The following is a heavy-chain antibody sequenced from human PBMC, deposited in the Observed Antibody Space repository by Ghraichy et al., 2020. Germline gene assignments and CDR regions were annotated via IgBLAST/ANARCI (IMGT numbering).Heavy chain of an antibody. D-gene: IGHD6-19*01. CDR1: GASISDYY. V-gene: IGHV4-59*08. CDR2: TAYSGTS. J-gene: IGHJ4*02. CDR3: ASATVAGTLDY. Sequence: SQTLSLTCTVSGASISDYYWNWVRQAPGKGLEWSASTAYSGTSTYNPSLRGRVIISVYRSKNQFSLRVTSVSAADTTVYFCASATVAGTLDYCGQGTLVTVSS.